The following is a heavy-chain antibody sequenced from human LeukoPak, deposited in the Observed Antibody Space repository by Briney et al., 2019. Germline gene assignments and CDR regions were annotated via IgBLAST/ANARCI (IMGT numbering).Heavy chain of an antibody. Sequence: PSETLSLTCTVSGGSISSYYWSWIRQPPGKGLEWLGYIYYSGSTNYNPSLKSRVTISVDTSKNQFSLKLSSVTAADTAVYYCARGHSSGWYGAFDIWGQGTMVTVSS. CDR3: ARGHSSGWYGAFDI. CDR2: IYYSGST. D-gene: IGHD6-19*01. V-gene: IGHV4-59*01. CDR1: GGSISSYY. J-gene: IGHJ3*02.